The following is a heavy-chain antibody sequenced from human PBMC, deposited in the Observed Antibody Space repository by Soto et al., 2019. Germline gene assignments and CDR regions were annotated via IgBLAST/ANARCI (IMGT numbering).Heavy chain of an antibody. D-gene: IGHD3-22*01. J-gene: IGHJ4*02. CDR3: TTDYYDSSGYYYFDY. V-gene: IGHV3-15*01. CDR2: IKSKTDGGTT. CDR1: GFTFSNAW. Sequence: PGGSLRLSCAASGFTFSNAWMSWVRQAPGKGLEWVGRIKSKTDGGTTDYAAPVKGRFTISRDDSKNTLYLQMNSLKTEDTAVYYCTTDYYDSSGYYYFDYWGQGTLVTVSS.